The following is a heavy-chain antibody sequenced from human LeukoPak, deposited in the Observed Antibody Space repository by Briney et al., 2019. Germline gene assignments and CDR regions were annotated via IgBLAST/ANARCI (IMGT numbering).Heavy chain of an antibody. D-gene: IGHD3-22*01. Sequence: PGGSLRLSCAVSGFTVSTSYMSWVRQAPGKGLEWVSVIYSGGSTYYADSVKGRFTISRDNSKNTLYLQMNSLRAEDTALYYCARGSHYDSSGFTLFDLWGRGTLVTVSS. CDR1: GFTVSTSY. CDR2: IYSGGST. V-gene: IGHV3-66*01. CDR3: ARGSHYDSSGFTLFDL. J-gene: IGHJ2*01.